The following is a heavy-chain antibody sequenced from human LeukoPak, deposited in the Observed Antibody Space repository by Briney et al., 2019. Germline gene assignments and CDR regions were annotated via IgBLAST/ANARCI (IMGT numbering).Heavy chain of an antibody. D-gene: IGHD4-23*01. J-gene: IGHJ4*02. V-gene: IGHV3-64*01. CDR3: ARVRDYGGKVGYFDY. Sequence: GGSLRLSCAASGFTFSSYAMHWVRQAPGKGLEYVSAISSNGGSTYYANSVKGRFTISRDNSKNTLYLQMGSLRAEDMAVYYCARVRDYGGKVGYFDYWGQGTLVTVSS. CDR2: ISSNGGST. CDR1: GFTFSSYA.